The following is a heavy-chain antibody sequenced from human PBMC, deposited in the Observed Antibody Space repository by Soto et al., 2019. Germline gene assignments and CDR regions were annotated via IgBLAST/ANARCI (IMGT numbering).Heavy chain of an antibody. Sequence: QVQLVESGGGVVQPGRSLRLSCAASGRTLSRFAMHWVRQAPGKGLEWVAVIGYDGSNKDYADSVKGRFTISRDNSKNTLYLQMNSLRPEDTAVYYCARDPVNYYGSWTYGMDVWGQGTTVTVSS. CDR2: IGYDGSNK. J-gene: IGHJ6*02. V-gene: IGHV3-30-3*01. CDR3: ARDPVNYYGSWTYGMDV. D-gene: IGHD3-10*01. CDR1: GRTLSRFA.